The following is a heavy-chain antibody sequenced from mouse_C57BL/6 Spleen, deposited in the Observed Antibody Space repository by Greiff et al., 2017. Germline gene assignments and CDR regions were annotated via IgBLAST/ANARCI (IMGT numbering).Heavy chain of an antibody. Sequence: QVQLQQPGAELVMPGASVKLSCKASGYTFTSYWMNWVKQRPGQGLEWIGEIDPSDSYTNYNQKFKGKSTLTVDKSSSTAYMQLSSLTSEDSAVYYGARRGYGYDAAYWGQGTLLTVSA. V-gene: IGHV1-69*01. CDR1: GYTFTSYW. J-gene: IGHJ3*01. CDR3: ARRGYGYDAAY. D-gene: IGHD2-2*01. CDR2: IDPSDSYT.